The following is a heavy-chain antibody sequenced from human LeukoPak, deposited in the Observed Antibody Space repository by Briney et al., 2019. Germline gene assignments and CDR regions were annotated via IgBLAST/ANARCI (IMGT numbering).Heavy chain of an antibody. CDR1: GGSISSYY. D-gene: IGHD3-10*01. Sequence: SETLSLTCTVSGGSISSYYWGWIRQPPGKGLEWIGYIYYSGSTNYNPSLKSRVTISVDTSKNHFSLKLNSVTSADTAVYYCARPVSSGSYSGAFEIWGQGTRVTVSS. CDR3: ARPVSSGSYSGAFEI. CDR2: IYYSGST. V-gene: IGHV4-59*01. J-gene: IGHJ3*02.